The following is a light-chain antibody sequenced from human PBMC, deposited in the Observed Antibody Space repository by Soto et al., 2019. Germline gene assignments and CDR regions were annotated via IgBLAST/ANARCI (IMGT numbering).Light chain of an antibody. CDR2: EVS. Sequence: QSALTQPASVSGSPGQSITISCTGTGSDVGGYNYVSWYQQHPGKAPKRMIYEVSNRPSGVSNRFSGSKSGNTASLTISGLQAEDEADYYCSSYTSSSTYVLRTGTKGTVL. CDR1: GSDVGGYNY. CDR3: SSYTSSSTYV. V-gene: IGLV2-14*01. J-gene: IGLJ1*01.